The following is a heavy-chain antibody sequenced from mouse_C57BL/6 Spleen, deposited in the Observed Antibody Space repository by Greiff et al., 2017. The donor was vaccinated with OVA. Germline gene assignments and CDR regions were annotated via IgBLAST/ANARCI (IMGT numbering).Heavy chain of an antibody. D-gene: IGHD2-4*01. CDR3: ARPARRDYVWFAY. V-gene: IGHV5-12*01. CDR2: ISNGGGST. J-gene: IGHJ3*01. Sequence: EVKVEESGGGLVQPGGSLKLSCAASGFTFSDYYMYWVRQTPEKRLEWVAYISNGGGSTYYPDTVKGRFTISRDNAKNTLYLQMSRLKSEATAMDSCARPARRDYVWFAYWGQGTLVTVSA. CDR1: GFTFSDYY.